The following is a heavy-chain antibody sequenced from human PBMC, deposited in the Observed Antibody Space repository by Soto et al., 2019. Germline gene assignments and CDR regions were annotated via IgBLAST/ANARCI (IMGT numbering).Heavy chain of an antibody. CDR2: IDPSDSYT. J-gene: IGHJ3*02. CDR3: ARTDMYYYDSSGGGSFDI. V-gene: IGHV5-10-1*01. D-gene: IGHD3-22*01. CDR1: GYSFTSYW. Sequence: PGESLKISCKGSGYSFTSYWISWVRQMPGKGLEWMGRIDPSDSYTNYSPSFQGHVTISADKSISTAYLQWSSLKASDTAMYYCARTDMYYYDSSGGGSFDIWGQGTMVTVSS.